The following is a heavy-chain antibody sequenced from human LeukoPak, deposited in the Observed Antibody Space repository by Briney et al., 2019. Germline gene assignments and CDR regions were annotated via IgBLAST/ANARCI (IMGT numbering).Heavy chain of an antibody. J-gene: IGHJ6*02. V-gene: IGHV3-74*01. D-gene: IGHD5-18*01. Sequence: GGSLRLSCAACGFTFTTYWVRWVRRARGKGGVGVSHINSDGSITIYAASVKGRFTISRDNAKNTLYLQMNSLRAEDTAVYHCARDAVDTANAVWGQGTTVTVSS. CDR1: GFTFTTYW. CDR2: INSDGSIT. CDR3: ARDAVDTANAV.